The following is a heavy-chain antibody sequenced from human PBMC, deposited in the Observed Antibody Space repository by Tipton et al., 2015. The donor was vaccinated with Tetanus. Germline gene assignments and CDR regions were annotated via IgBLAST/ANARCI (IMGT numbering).Heavy chain of an antibody. D-gene: IGHD6-13*01. CDR1: GASFRLGGYS. CDR3: ARDQLGYSDRDALDV. J-gene: IGHJ3*01. Sequence: TLSLTCDVSGASFRLGGYSWSWVRQHPGRGLEWIGNIQNTGNTHYNPSVESRASISLDTSTNQFYLRLRSVTVADTAVYYCARDQLGYSDRDALDVWGRGTMVTVSS. V-gene: IGHV4-31*11. CDR2: IQNTGNT.